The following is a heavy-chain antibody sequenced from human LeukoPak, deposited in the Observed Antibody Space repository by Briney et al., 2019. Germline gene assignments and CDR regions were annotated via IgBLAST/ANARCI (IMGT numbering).Heavy chain of an antibody. D-gene: IGHD6-13*01. V-gene: IGHV1-46*01. CDR1: GYTFTNYY. J-gene: IGHJ5*02. Sequence: ASVKVSCKASGYTFTNYYIHWVRQAPGQGLEWMGIINPSGGSTSYAQKFQGRVTMTRDMSTSTVYMELSSLRSEDTAVYYCAGSAYSSPRGGFDPWGQGTLVTVAS. CDR2: INPSGGST. CDR3: AGSAYSSPRGGFDP.